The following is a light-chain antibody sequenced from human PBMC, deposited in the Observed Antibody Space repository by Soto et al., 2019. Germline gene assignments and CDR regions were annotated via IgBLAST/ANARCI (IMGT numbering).Light chain of an antibody. CDR1: QSVSSSY. J-gene: IGKJ1*01. CDR3: QQYGRA. CDR2: GAS. V-gene: IGKV3-20*01. Sequence: TQSPGTLSLSPGERATLSCRASQSVSSSYLAWYQQKPGQAPRLLIYGASSRATGILDRFSGSGSGTDFTLTISRLEPEDFAVYYCQQYGRAFGQGTKVDIK.